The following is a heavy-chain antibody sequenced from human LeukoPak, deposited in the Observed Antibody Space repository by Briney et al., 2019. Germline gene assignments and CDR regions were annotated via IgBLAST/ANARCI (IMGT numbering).Heavy chain of an antibody. V-gene: IGHV3-7*04. Sequence: PGGSLRLSCAASGFTFSDHYMDWVRQAPGKGLEWVASVKQDGSDKYYVDSVKGRFTISRDNAKNSLYVQMNSLRAEDTAVYYCARARGSGRSWYFDRWGRGTVVTVSS. CDR3: ARARGSGRSWYFDR. CDR1: GFTFSDHY. D-gene: IGHD3-3*01. CDR2: VKQDGSDK. J-gene: IGHJ2*01.